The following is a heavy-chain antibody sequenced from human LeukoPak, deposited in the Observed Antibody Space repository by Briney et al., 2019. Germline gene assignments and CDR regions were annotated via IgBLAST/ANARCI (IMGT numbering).Heavy chain of an antibody. Sequence: GGSLRLSCAASGFTFSDYYMSWIRQAPGKGLEWVSSISSSSSYIYYADSVKGRFTISRDNAKNSLYLQMNSLRAEDTAVYYCARAVRDSSGYGSFDYWGQGTLVTVSS. D-gene: IGHD3-22*01. J-gene: IGHJ4*02. CDR3: ARAVRDSSGYGSFDY. CDR2: ISSSSSYI. V-gene: IGHV3-11*06. CDR1: GFTFSDYY.